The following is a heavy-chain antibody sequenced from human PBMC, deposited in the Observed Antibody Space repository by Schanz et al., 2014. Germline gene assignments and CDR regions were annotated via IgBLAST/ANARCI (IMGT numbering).Heavy chain of an antibody. V-gene: IGHV3-23*04. Sequence: EVQLEESGGGLVKPGGSLKLSCAASGFTFSDYYMTWIRQAPGKGLEWVSVISDSGGSTYFADSVKGRFTISRDNSKNALYLQMNSLRAEDTAVYYCAREKRRTEVVLDHWGQGTLVTVS. CDR3: AREKRRTEVVLDH. J-gene: IGHJ4*02. CDR1: GFTFSDYY. CDR2: ISDSGGST.